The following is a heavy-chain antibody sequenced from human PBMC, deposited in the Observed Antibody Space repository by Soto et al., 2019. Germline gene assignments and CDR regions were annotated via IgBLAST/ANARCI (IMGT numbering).Heavy chain of an antibody. CDR2: VSASNGKT. CDR3: AREAFGVQATWFDP. CDR1: GYIFTTYS. J-gene: IGHJ5*02. Sequence: QIQLVQSGSEVRMPGASVKVSCKASGYIFTTYSITWVRQAPGQGLEWMGWVSASNGKTNYAQKFEDRVTMTTDTSTTPAYMELRSLRSDATAVYYCAREAFGVQATWFDPWGQGTLVTVSS. V-gene: IGHV1-18*04. D-gene: IGHD3-10*01.